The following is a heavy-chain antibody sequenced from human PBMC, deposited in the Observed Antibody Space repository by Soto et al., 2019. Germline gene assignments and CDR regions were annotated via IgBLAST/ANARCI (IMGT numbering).Heavy chain of an antibody. Sequence: GASVKVSCKASGGTFSSYAISWVRQAPGQGLEWMGGIIPIFGTANCAQKFQGRVTITADESTSTAYMELSSLRSEDTAVYYCAREKVIFGVAFDYWGQGTLVTVSS. CDR2: IIPIFGTA. CDR3: AREKVIFGVAFDY. CDR1: GGTFSSYA. J-gene: IGHJ4*02. D-gene: IGHD3-3*01. V-gene: IGHV1-69*13.